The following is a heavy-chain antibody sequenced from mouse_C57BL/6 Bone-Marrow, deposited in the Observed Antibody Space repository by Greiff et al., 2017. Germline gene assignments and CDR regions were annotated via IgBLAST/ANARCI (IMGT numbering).Heavy chain of an antibody. V-gene: IGHV5-6*01. Sequence: EVKLMESGGDLVKPGGSLKLSCAASGFTFSSYGMSWVRQTPDKRLEWVATISSGGSYTYYPDSVKGRFTISRDNAKNTLYLQMSSLKSEDTAMXYCARHPYWGQGTTLTVSS. J-gene: IGHJ2*01. CDR3: ARHPY. CDR2: ISSGGSYT. CDR1: GFTFSSYG.